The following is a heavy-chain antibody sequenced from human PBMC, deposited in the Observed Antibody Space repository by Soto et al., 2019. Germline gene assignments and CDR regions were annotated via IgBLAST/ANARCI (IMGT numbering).Heavy chain of an antibody. CDR1: GGTFSYYA. CDR2: IIPIFGTP. V-gene: IGHV1-69*12. Sequence: QVQLVQSGAEVKKPGSSVKVSCKASGGTFSYYAFAWVRQAPGQGLEYMGGIIPIFGTPKYAQKFQGRVTXXAXPSTSTVYMELTSLRSDDTAVYCCARGTEDSSGWYGSQGIDYWGQGTLVSVSS. D-gene: IGHD6-19*01. CDR3: ARGTEDSSGWYGSQGIDY. J-gene: IGHJ4*02.